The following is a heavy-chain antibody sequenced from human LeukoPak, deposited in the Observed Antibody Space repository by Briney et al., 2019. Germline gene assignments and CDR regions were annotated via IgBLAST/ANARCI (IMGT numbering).Heavy chain of an antibody. CDR1: GGSISSSSYY. CDR2: INHYGST. Sequence: NSSETLSLTCTVSGGSISSSSYYWGWIRQPPGKGLEWIGEINHYGSTKYSPSLKSRVTISGDTSKNQFSLRLNSVTAADTAVHYCARAYRAHQTFHSYHFFDFWGRGTLVTVSS. CDR3: ARAYRAHQTFHSYHFFDF. J-gene: IGHJ4*02. V-gene: IGHV4-39*07. D-gene: IGHD5-18*01.